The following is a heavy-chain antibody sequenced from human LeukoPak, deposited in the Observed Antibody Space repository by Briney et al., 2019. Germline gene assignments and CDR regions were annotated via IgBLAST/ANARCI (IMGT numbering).Heavy chain of an antibody. D-gene: IGHD1-7*01. CDR1: GYSIRNYYY. V-gene: IGHV4-38-2*02. J-gene: IGHJ4*02. Sequence: SETLSLTCTVSGYSIRNYYYWGWIRQPPGKGLEWIGSIYQSGSTYCNPSLKSRVTISVDTSKNQFSLKVNSVSASDTAVYYCARAKYWNYVGYFDYWGQGTLVTVSS. CDR3: ARAKYWNYVGYFDY. CDR2: IYQSGST.